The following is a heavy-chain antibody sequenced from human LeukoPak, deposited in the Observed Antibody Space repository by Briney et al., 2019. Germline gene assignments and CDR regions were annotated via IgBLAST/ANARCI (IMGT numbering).Heavy chain of an antibody. J-gene: IGHJ4*02. Sequence: PGGSLRLSCAASGFTFSSYDMHWVRQAPGNGLEWVAFIRFDGSNKNYADSVKGRFTISRDNSKNTLYLQMNSLRAEDTAVYYCTTDGVGVEGATYDNWGQGTLVSVSS. D-gene: IGHD1-26*01. V-gene: IGHV3-30*02. CDR2: IRFDGSNK. CDR3: TTDGVGVEGATYDN. CDR1: GFTFSSYD.